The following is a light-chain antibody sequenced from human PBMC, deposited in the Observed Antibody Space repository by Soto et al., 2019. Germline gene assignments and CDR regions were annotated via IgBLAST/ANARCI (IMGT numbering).Light chain of an antibody. CDR1: QSFSSNS. CDR2: GTS. Sequence: DIVLTQSPGTLSVSPGERATLSCRASQSFSSNSLAWYQQKPGQAPRLLIYGTSSRAAGVPDRFSGSGSGTAFTLTINRLEPEDFAVYYCQHFGTTPWTFGQGTKVEIK. V-gene: IGKV3-20*01. CDR3: QHFGTTPWT. J-gene: IGKJ1*01.